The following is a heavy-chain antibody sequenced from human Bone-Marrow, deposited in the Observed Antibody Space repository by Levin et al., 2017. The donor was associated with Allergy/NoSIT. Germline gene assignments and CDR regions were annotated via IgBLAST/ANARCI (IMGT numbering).Heavy chain of an antibody. CDR2: ISYDGNNQ. D-gene: IGHD3-3*01. Sequence: LSLPCAASGFTFRSYDMHWVRQAPGKGLEWVAVISYDGNNQYYADSVKGRFTISRDNSKNTLYLQMNSLRTEDTAVYYCAKDDFDFWSGYYETHHMDVWGKGTTVTVSS. CDR3: AKDDFDFWSGYYETHHMDV. CDR1: GFTFRSYD. V-gene: IGHV3-30*18. J-gene: IGHJ6*03.